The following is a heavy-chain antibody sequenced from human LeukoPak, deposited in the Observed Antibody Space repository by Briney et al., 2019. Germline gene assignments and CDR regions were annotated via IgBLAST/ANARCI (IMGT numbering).Heavy chain of an antibody. CDR1: GYTFTSYS. CDR3: ARGPYYGSGSYYTY. D-gene: IGHD3-10*01. CDR2: ISPYNGNT. V-gene: IGHV1-18*01. J-gene: IGHJ4*02. Sequence: ASVKVSCKASGYTFTSYSISWVRQAPGQGLEWMGWISPYNGNTNYAQKLQGRVTMTTDTSTSTAYMELRSLRSDDTAVYYCARGPYYGSGSYYTYWGQGTLVTVSS.